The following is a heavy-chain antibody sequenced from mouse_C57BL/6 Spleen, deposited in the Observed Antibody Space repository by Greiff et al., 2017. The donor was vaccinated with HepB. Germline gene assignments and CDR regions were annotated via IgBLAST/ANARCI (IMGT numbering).Heavy chain of an antibody. V-gene: IGHV5-4*01. D-gene: IGHD1-1*01. J-gene: IGHJ4*01. CDR1: GFTFSSYA. CDR3: AREDDGSRTGAMDY. CDR2: ISDGGSYT. Sequence: EVHLVESGGGLVKPGGSLKLSCAASGFTFSSYAMSWVRQTPEKRLEWVATISDGGSYTYYPDNVKGRFTISRDNAKNNLYLQMSHLKSEDTAMYYCAREDDGSRTGAMDYWGQGTSVTVSS.